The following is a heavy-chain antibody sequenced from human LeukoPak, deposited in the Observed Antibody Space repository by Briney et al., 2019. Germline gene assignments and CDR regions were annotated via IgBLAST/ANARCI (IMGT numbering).Heavy chain of an antibody. CDR1: GYSFTSYW. V-gene: IGHV5-51*01. CDR3: ARIGEWEILTLNAFDI. D-gene: IGHD1-26*01. Sequence: GESLKISCKGSGYSFTSYWIGWVRQMPGKGLEWMGIIYPGDSDTRYSPSFQGQVTISADKSISTAYLQWSSLKASDTAMYYCARIGEWEILTLNAFDIWGQGTMVTVSS. CDR2: IYPGDSDT. J-gene: IGHJ3*02.